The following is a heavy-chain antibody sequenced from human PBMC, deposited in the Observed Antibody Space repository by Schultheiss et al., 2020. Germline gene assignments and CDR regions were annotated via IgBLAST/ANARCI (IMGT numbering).Heavy chain of an antibody. V-gene: IGHV3-23*01. CDR3: AKVRAGDTRDFDD. Sequence: GGSLRLSCAASGFTFSSYDMSWVRQAPGTGPEWVSGLSGSGRTAYYADSVKGRFTISRDNYKNTLSLQMTRLRVEDTAVYYCAKVRAGDTRDFDDWGQGTLVTVSS. D-gene: IGHD3-10*01. CDR1: GFTFSSYD. J-gene: IGHJ4*02. CDR2: LSGSGRTA.